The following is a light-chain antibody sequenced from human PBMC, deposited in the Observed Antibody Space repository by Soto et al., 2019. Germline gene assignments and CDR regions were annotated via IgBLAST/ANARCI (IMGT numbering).Light chain of an antibody. CDR2: DSD. V-gene: IGLV1-51*01. Sequence: QSVLTQPPSVSAAPGQEVTISCSGSSSNIAANSVSWYQHLPGTAPKLLIYDSDRRHSGTPARFSGSKSGTSATLGITGLQTGDEADYYCGAWDTSLTVDVFGSGTKVTVL. CDR1: SSNIAANS. J-gene: IGLJ1*01. CDR3: GAWDTSLTVDV.